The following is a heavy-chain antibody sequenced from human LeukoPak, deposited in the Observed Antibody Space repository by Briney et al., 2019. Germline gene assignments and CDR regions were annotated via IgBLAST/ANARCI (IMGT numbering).Heavy chain of an antibody. D-gene: IGHD2-21*01. Sequence: GGSLRLSCVGSGFTFRSHAMSWVRQAPEKGLEFVSGIYENGGTTYYADSVKGRFSISRDNSKNTLYLQMDSLRGEDTAVYYCAKDFRIGYSAHFDYWGQGALVTVSS. V-gene: IGHV3-23*01. CDR3: AKDFRIGYSAHFDY. J-gene: IGHJ4*02. CDR1: GFTFRSHA. CDR2: IYENGGTT.